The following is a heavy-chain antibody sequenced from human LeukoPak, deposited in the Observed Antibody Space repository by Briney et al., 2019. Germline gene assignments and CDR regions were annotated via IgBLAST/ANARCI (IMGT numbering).Heavy chain of an antibody. J-gene: IGHJ6*03. Sequence: GGSLRLSCATSGFIFIDYWLSWVRQAPGKGLEWVANINPDGSQKNYVDSVRGRFTISRDNAKNSVYLQMNSLRAEDTAVYYCARGRHRVYYYSYMDVWGKGTTVTVSS. CDR1: GFIFIDYW. CDR3: ARGRHRVYYYSYMDV. V-gene: IGHV3-7*01. CDR2: INPDGSQK.